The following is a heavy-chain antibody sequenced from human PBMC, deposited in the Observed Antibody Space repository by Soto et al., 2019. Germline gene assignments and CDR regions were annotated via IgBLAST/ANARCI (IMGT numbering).Heavy chain of an antibody. J-gene: IGHJ4*02. CDR3: TRGYGDYVRDY. D-gene: IGHD4-17*01. V-gene: IGHV3-73*01. Sequence: EVQLVESGGGLVQPGGSLKLSCAVSGFTFSGSAMHWVRQASGKGLEWVGRIRSKANSYATAYAASVKGRFTISRDDSKNTAYLQMNSLKTEDTAVCYCTRGYGDYVRDYWGQGTLVTVSS. CDR2: IRSKANSYAT. CDR1: GFTFSGSA.